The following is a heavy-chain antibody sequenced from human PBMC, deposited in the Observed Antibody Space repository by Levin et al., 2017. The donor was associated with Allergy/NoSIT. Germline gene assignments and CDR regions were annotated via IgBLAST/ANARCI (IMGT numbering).Heavy chain of an antibody. J-gene: IGHJ4*02. D-gene: IGHD3-10*01. CDR2: IKTDGSST. Sequence: AGGSLRLSCAASGFSFSNYWMHWVRQAPGKGLVWVSRIKTDGSSTSYADSVKGRFTISRDNAKNTLYLQMNSLRAEDTAVYYCARPGDGFDYWGQGTLVTVSS. V-gene: IGHV3-74*01. CDR3: ARPGDGFDY. CDR1: GFSFSNYW.